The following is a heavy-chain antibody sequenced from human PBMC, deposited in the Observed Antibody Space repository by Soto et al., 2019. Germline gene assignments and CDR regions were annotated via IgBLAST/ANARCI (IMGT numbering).Heavy chain of an antibody. CDR1: GGSISSSNW. V-gene: IGHV4-4*02. Sequence: PSETLSLTCAVSGGSISSSNWWSWVRQPPGKGLEWIGEIYHSGSTNYNPSLTSRVTISVDKSKNQFSLKLSSVTAADTAVYYFPSWGYQLPRRSYYFDYWGQGTLVTAPQ. CDR2: IYHSGST. D-gene: IGHD2-2*01. CDR3: PSWGYQLPRRSYYFDY. J-gene: IGHJ4*02.